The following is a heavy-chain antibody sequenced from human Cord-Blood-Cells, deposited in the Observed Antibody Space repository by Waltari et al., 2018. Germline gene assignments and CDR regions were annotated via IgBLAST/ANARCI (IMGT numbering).Heavy chain of an antibody. CDR3: ARGANWGQGDAFDI. V-gene: IGHV3-33*01. J-gene: IGHJ3*02. CDR1: GFTFRSSD. D-gene: IGHD7-27*01. Sequence: QVPGGESGGGGIARGGSLSLSCAASGFTFRSSDLHRVPQPPGRGLEWVAVKWYDGGNKYYAKSVKGILTNSRNNSKNTLYLQMNSLRAEDTAVYYCARGANWGQGDAFDIWGQGTMVTVSS. CDR2: KWYDGGNK.